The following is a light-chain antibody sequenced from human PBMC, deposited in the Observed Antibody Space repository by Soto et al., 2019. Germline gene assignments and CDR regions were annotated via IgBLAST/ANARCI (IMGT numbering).Light chain of an antibody. J-gene: IGKJ2*01. CDR3: QQYNNWLPRT. CDR2: GAS. CDR1: QSISNS. V-gene: IGKV3-15*01. Sequence: EIVMTQPPASLSVSPGETATLSCRASQSISNSLAWYQQKPGQAPSLLIYGASTRATGIPARFSGSGSGTEFTLTISSLQSEDSALYYCQQYNNWLPRTFGQGTKLEIK.